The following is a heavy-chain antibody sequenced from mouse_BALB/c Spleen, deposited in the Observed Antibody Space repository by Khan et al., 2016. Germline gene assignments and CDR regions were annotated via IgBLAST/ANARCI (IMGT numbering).Heavy chain of an antibody. V-gene: IGHV4-1*02. CDR3: ASTFWYFDV. Sequence: EVKLLESGGGLVQPGGSLKLSCAASGFDFSRYWMSWVRQAPGKGLEWIGEINPDSSTINYTPSLKDKFIISRDNAKNTLYLQMGKVRSEDTARYYCASTFWYFDVWGAGTTVTVSS. CDR2: INPDSSTI. J-gene: IGHJ1*01. CDR1: GFDFSRYW.